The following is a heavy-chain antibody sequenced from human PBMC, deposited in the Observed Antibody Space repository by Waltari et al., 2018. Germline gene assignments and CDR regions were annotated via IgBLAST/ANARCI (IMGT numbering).Heavy chain of an antibody. Sequence: QVQLVQSGAEVKKPGSSVKVSCKASGGTFSSYAISWVRQAPGQGLEWMGGIIPILGIANYAQKVQGRVTITADKSTSTAYMELSSLRSEDTAVYYCARVENCGGDCYHFDYWGQGTLVTVSS. CDR2: IIPILGIA. V-gene: IGHV1-69*10. CDR1: GGTFSSYA. CDR3: ARVENCGGDCYHFDY. D-gene: IGHD2-21*01. J-gene: IGHJ4*02.